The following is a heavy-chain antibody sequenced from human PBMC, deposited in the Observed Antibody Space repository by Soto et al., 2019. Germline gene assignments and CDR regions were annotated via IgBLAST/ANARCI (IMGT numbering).Heavy chain of an antibody. J-gene: IGHJ4*02. D-gene: IGHD2-21*01. CDR1: GFTFSSYA. Sequence: GGSLRLSCAASGFTFSSYAMHWVRQAPGKGLEWVAVISYDGSNKYYADSVKGRFTISRDNSKNTLYLQMNSLRAEDTAVYYCARLVIANPKKFDYWGQGTLVTVSS. CDR3: ARLVIANPKKFDY. CDR2: ISYDGSNK. V-gene: IGHV3-30-3*01.